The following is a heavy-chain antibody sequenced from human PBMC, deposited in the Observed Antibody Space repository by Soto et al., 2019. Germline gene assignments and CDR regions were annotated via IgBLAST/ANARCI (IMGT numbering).Heavy chain of an antibody. J-gene: IGHJ4*02. CDR3: ARSEATGLVY. V-gene: IGHV4-4*02. D-gene: IGHD1-26*01. Sequence: QVQLQESGPGLVKPSGTLSLTCTVSGGSMSSSNWWNWVRQSPGKGLEWIGEAHHSGRTNYNPSLKCRVTISVDKSKIHFSLKLSSVTAADTAVYYCARSEATGLVYWGQGTLVTVSS. CDR2: AHHSGRT. CDR1: GGSMSSSNW.